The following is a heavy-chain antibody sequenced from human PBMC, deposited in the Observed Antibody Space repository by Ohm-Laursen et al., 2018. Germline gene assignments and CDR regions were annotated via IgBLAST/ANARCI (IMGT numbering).Heavy chain of an antibody. CDR3: ANCLDWKFDY. J-gene: IGHJ4*02. Sequence: SLRLSCSATGFTFTTYGMAWVRQAPGKGLEWVSAISPIGATYYADSVKGRFTISRDNSKNTLNLQTDRLRAEDSDLYYCANCLDWKFDYWGQGTLVTVSS. CDR1: GFTFTTYG. D-gene: IGHD3/OR15-3a*01. CDR2: ISPIGAT. V-gene: IGHV3-23*01.